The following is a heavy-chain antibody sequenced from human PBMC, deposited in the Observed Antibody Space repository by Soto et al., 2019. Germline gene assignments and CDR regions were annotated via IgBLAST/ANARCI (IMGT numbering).Heavy chain of an antibody. J-gene: IGHJ5*02. Sequence: QVQLQESGPGLVKPSGNLSLTCAASGGSISSSNWWSWVRQPPGKGLEWIGEIYHSGSTNYNPSLKSRVTISVDKSKNQFSLKLSSVTAADTAVYYCAGAYSSGWDRGWFDPWGQGTLVTVSS. CDR3: AGAYSSGWDRGWFDP. V-gene: IGHV4-4*02. CDR1: GGSISSSNW. CDR2: IYHSGST. D-gene: IGHD6-19*01.